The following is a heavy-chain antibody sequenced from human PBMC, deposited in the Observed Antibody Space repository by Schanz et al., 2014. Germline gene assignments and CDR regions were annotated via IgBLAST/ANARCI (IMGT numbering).Heavy chain of an antibody. V-gene: IGHV3-23*01. Sequence: EVHLLESGGGLVQPGGSLRISCAASGFTFSSYAMSWVRQASGKGLEWVSAISGSGASTYYADSVKGRFTISRDNSKNTLYLQMNSLRAEDTAVYYCMAMGRNTSHYFDHWGQGTLVTVSS. CDR3: MAMGRNTSHYFDH. D-gene: IGHD1-1*01. CDR1: GFTFSSYA. J-gene: IGHJ4*02. CDR2: ISGSGAST.